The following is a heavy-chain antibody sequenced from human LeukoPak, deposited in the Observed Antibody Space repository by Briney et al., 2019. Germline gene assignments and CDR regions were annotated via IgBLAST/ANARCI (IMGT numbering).Heavy chain of an antibody. D-gene: IGHD3-9*01. CDR3: ARDWLGDY. V-gene: IGHV3-23*01. J-gene: IGHJ4*02. CDR1: GFTFRSYA. CDR2: INNSGGST. Sequence: GGSLRLSCAASGFTFRSYAMTWVRQAPGKGLEWVSSINNSGGSTYYADSVKGRFTVSRDNSKNTLYLQVYSLRTDDTAVYYCARDWLGDYWGQGTLVTVSS.